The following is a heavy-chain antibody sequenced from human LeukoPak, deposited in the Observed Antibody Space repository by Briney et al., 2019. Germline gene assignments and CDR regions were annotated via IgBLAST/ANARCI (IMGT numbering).Heavy chain of an antibody. D-gene: IGHD3-9*01. CDR2: IIPIFGTA. CDR3: ARGSAPYYDILTGTTFDP. V-gene: IGHV1-69*13. Sequence: GASVKVSCKASGGTFSSYAISWVRQAPGQGLEWMGGIIPIFGTANYAQKFQGRVTITADESTSTAYMELSSLRSEDTAVYYCARGSAPYYDILTGTTFDPWGQGTLVTVSS. CDR1: GGTFSSYA. J-gene: IGHJ5*02.